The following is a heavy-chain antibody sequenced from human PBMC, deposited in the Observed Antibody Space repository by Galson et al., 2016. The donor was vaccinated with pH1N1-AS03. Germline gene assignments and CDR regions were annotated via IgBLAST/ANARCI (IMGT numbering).Heavy chain of an antibody. J-gene: IGHJ4*02. CDR2: VIGRGGTT. CDR3: AKDVLDCSGGRCYPGTTDS. Sequence: LRLSCAASGFTFHNFAMTWVRQAPGKGLEWVSGVIGRGGTTFYADSVKGRFTISRDNSNNTLFLQMENLRVEDTAVYYCAKDVLDCSGGRCYPGTTDSWGQGTLVTVSS. CDR1: GFTFHNFA. V-gene: IGHV3-23*01. D-gene: IGHD2-15*01.